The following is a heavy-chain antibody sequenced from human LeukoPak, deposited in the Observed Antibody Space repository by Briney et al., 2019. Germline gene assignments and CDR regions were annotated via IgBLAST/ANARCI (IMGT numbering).Heavy chain of an antibody. CDR1: GFTFSSYA. D-gene: IGHD3-10*01. CDR3: AATMVRGVIGYMDV. Sequence: GGSLRLSCAASGFTFSSYAMSWVRQAPGKGLEWVSAISGSGGSTYYADSVKGRFTISRDNSKNTLYLQMNSLRAEDTAVYYCAATMVRGVIGYMDVWGKGTTVTISS. V-gene: IGHV3-23*01. CDR2: ISGSGGST. J-gene: IGHJ6*03.